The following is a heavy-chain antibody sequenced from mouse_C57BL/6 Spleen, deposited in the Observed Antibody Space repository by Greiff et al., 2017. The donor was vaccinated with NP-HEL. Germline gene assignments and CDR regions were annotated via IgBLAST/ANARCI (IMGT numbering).Heavy chain of an antibody. CDR1: GYSITSGYY. J-gene: IGHJ3*01. Sequence: EVKLQESGPGLVKPSQSLSLTCSVTGYSITSGYYWNWIRQFPGNKLEWMGYISYDGSNNYNPSLKNRISITRDTSKNQCFLKLNSVTTEDTATYYCARDNSKGWFAYWGQGTLVTVSA. D-gene: IGHD2-5*01. V-gene: IGHV3-6*01. CDR2: ISYDGSN. CDR3: ARDNSKGWFAY.